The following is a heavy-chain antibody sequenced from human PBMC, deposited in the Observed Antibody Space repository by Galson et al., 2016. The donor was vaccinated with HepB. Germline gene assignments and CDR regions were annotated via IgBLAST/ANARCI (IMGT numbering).Heavy chain of an antibody. D-gene: IGHD6-19*01. CDR1: GFPFSGYG. J-gene: IGHJ4*02. V-gene: IGHV3-33*01. CDR2: ISNDGSNK. Sequence: SLRLSCAASGFPFSGYGIHWVRQAPGKGLEWVAGISNDGSNKYYADSVKGRFTISRDNSKDTLYLQMNSLRAEDTAVYHCAREQWLIIRDHGGFDSWGQGTLVTVSS. CDR3: AREQWLIIRDHGGFDS.